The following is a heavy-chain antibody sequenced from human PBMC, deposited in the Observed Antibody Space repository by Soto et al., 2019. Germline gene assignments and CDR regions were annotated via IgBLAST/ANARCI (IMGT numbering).Heavy chain of an antibody. Sequence: GGSLRLSCAASGFTFSSYSMNWVRQAPGKGLEWVSYISSSSSTIYYADSVKGRFTISRDNAKNSLYLQMNSLRAEDTAVYYCARKYYDILTGYYPSYYYYYMDVWGKGTTVTVSS. CDR3: ARKYYDILTGYYPSYYYYYMDV. J-gene: IGHJ6*03. D-gene: IGHD3-9*01. CDR2: ISSSSSTI. CDR1: GFTFSSYS. V-gene: IGHV3-48*01.